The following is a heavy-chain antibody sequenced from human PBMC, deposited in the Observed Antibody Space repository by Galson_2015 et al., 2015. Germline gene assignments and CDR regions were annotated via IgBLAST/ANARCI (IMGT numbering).Heavy chain of an antibody. V-gene: IGHV3-21*01. J-gene: IGHJ6*02. Sequence: SLRLSCAASGFTFSSYSMNWVRQAPGKGLEWVSSISSSSSYIYYADSVKGRFTISRDNAKNLLYLQMNSLRAEDTAVYYCARETDDDYGDYVTADGMDVWGQGTTVTVSS. CDR3: ARETDDDYGDYVTADGMDV. CDR1: GFTFSSYS. CDR2: ISSSSSYI. D-gene: IGHD4-17*01.